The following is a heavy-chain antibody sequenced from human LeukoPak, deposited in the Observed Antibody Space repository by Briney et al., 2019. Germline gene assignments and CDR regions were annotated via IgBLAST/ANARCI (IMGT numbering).Heavy chain of an antibody. Sequence: GGSLRLSCTTSGFTFSSYSMNWVRQAPGKGLEWASFISSSSSYIYYADSVKGRFTISRDNAKNSLYLQMSSLRAEDAAVYYCARGVGSAYYYYFDYWGQGTLVTVSS. J-gene: IGHJ4*02. V-gene: IGHV3-21*01. CDR2: ISSSSSYI. CDR3: ARGVGSAYYYYFDY. D-gene: IGHD3-22*01. CDR1: GFTFSSYS.